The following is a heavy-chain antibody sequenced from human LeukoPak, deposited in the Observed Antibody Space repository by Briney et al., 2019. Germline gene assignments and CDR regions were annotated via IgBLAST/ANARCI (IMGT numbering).Heavy chain of an antibody. J-gene: IGHJ4*02. CDR3: ARGGSRVSRLITMIVY. V-gene: IGHV4-34*01. CDR1: GGSFSGYY. D-gene: IGHD3-22*01. CDR2: INHSGST. Sequence: PSETLSLTCAVYGGSFSGYYWSWIRQPLGKGLEWIGEINHSGSTNYNPSLKSRVTISVDTSKNQFSLKLSSVTAADTAVYYCARGGSRVSRLITMIVYWGQGTLVTVSS.